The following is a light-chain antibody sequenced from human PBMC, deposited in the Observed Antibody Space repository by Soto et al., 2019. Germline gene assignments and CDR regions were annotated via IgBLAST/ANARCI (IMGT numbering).Light chain of an antibody. V-gene: IGLV2-14*01. Sequence: QSALTQPASVSGSPGQSITMSCTGTSSDIGGYNYVSWYQQHPGKAHKLMIYDVTNRRSGVSNRFSGSKSGNTASLTISGLQAEDEAEYYCSSYTSSRTPFLFGTGTKVTVL. CDR1: SSDIGGYNY. CDR2: DVT. CDR3: SSYTSSRTPFL. J-gene: IGLJ1*01.